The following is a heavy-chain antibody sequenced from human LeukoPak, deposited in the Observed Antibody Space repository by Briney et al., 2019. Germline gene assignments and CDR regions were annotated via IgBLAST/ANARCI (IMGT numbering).Heavy chain of an antibody. V-gene: IGHV4-59*08. CDR3: ARHIYGAYYYMDV. D-gene: IGHD3-10*01. Sequence: PSETLSLTCTVSGGSISSNYWSWIRQPPGKGLEWIGYVFYSENSNYNPSLKSRVTISIDTSKNQFSLNLSSVTAAGTAVYYCARHIYGAYYYMDVWGKGTTVTVSS. J-gene: IGHJ6*03. CDR1: GGSISSNY. CDR2: VFYSENS.